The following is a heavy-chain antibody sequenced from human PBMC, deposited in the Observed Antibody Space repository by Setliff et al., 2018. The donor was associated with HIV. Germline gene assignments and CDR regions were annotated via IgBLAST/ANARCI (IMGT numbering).Heavy chain of an antibody. CDR3: ATEGAGGSYYYFDY. D-gene: IGHD1-26*01. Sequence: ASVKVSCKASGGTLSSYAISWVRQAPGQGLEWMGGIIPIFGTANYAQKFQGRVTITADESTSTAYMELSNLRSEDTAVYYCATEGAGGSYYYFDYWGQGTLVTVSS. CDR2: IIPIFGTA. V-gene: IGHV1-69*13. CDR1: GGTLSSYA. J-gene: IGHJ4*02.